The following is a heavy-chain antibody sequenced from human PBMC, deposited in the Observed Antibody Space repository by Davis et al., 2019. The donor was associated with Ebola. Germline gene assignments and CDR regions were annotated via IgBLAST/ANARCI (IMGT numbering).Heavy chain of an antibody. Sequence: PGGSLRLSCVASGFSFSNYGMHWVRQAPGKGLEWVAVISYDGSNNYYADSVKGRFTISRDNSKNTLYLQMNSLRAEDTAVYYCARDIGKWELLGGFDYWGQGTLVTVSS. CDR3: ARDIGKWELLGGFDY. CDR2: ISYDGSNN. D-gene: IGHD1-26*01. J-gene: IGHJ4*02. V-gene: IGHV3-30*19. CDR1: GFSFSNYG.